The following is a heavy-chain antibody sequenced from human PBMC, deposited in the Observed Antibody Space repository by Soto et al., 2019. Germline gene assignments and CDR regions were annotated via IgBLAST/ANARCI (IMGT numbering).Heavy chain of an antibody. CDR1: GGSISSSSYY. Sequence: PSETLSLTCTVSGGSISSSSYYWGWIRQPPGKGLEWIGSIYYSGSTYYNPSLKSRVTISVDTSKNQFSLKLSSVTAADTAVYYCARHWHDILTGYYFDYWGQGTLGTVSS. CDR2: IYYSGST. D-gene: IGHD3-9*01. CDR3: ARHWHDILTGYYFDY. V-gene: IGHV4-39*01. J-gene: IGHJ4*02.